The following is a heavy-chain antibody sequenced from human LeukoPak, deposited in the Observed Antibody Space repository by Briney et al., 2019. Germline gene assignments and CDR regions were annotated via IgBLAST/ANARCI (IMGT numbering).Heavy chain of an antibody. Sequence: GGSLRLSCAASGFTFSTYAMSWVRQAPGKGLEWVSAITGSADRTHYADSVKGRFTISRDNSKNIVYLQMNSLRAKDTAVYFCERPQVVVLNPFDYWGQGTLVTVSS. CDR1: GFTFSTYA. J-gene: IGHJ4*02. D-gene: IGHD3-10*01. CDR2: ITGSADRT. CDR3: ERPQVVVLNPFDY. V-gene: IGHV3-23*01.